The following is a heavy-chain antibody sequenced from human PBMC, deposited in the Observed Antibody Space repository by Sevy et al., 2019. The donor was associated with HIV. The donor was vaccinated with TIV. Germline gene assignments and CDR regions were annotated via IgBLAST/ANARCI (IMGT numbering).Heavy chain of an antibody. Sequence: SETLSLTCAVYGGSFSGYYWSWIRQPPGKGLEWIGEINHSGSTNYNPSLKSRVTISVDTSKNQFSLKLSSVTAADTAVYYCARGPRITIFGVVIGYDYWGQGPLVTVSS. CDR1: GGSFSGYY. J-gene: IGHJ4*02. V-gene: IGHV4-34*01. D-gene: IGHD3-3*01. CDR3: ARGPRITIFGVVIGYDY. CDR2: INHSGST.